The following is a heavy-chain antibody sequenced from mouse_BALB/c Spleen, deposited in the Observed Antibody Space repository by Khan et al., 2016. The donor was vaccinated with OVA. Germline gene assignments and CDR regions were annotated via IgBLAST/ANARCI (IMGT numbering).Heavy chain of an antibody. D-gene: IGHD2-3*01. CDR1: GYSITSDYA. V-gene: IGHV3-2*02. J-gene: IGHJ4*01. CDR2: ISYSGST. CDR3: ARDGSRYNYAMDY. Sequence: EVQLVETGPGLVKPSQSLSLTCTVTGYSITSDYAWNWIRQFPGNKLEWMGYISYSGSTNYNPSLKSRISITRDTSKNQFFLQLNFVTAEDTATYYCARDGSRYNYAMDYWGQGTAGTVSS.